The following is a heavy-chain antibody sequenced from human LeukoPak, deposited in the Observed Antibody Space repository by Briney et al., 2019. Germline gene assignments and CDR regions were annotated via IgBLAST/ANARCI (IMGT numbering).Heavy chain of an antibody. CDR3: ARDLDFMTTSAFDI. Sequence: SETLSLTCAVYGGSFSGYYWSWIRQPPGKGLEWIGEINHSGSTNYNPSLKSRVTISVDTSKNQFSLKLSSVTAADTAVYYCARDLDFMTTSAFDIWGQGTMVTVSS. CDR2: INHSGST. D-gene: IGHD2/OR15-2a*01. CDR1: GGSFSGYY. V-gene: IGHV4-34*01. J-gene: IGHJ3*02.